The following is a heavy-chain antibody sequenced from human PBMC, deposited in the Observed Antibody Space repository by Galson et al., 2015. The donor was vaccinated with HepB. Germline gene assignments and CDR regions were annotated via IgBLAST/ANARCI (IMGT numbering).Heavy chain of an antibody. V-gene: IGHV4-59*01. Sequence: ETLSLTCTVSSDSISDYHWSWIRQPPGKGLEWIGYVYYSGGTNYNPSFKSRVTISVHTSKTQFSLKLTSVTAADTAVYYCARDVSYHGSGSYFDSWSQGTLVSVSS. D-gene: IGHD3-10*01. CDR1: SDSISDYH. J-gene: IGHJ4*02. CDR3: ARDVSYHGSGSYFDS. CDR2: VYYSGGT.